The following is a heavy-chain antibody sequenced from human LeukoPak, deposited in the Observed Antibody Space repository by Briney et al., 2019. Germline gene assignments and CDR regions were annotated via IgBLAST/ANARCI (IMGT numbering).Heavy chain of an antibody. CDR2: IIPLFRTT. D-gene: IGHD5-24*01. V-gene: IGHV1-69*13. Sequence: SVKVSCMPSGGAFGNSAFTWVRQAPGQGLEWMGGIIPLFRTTNYAPRFQGRVTITAVESTSTVYMELTSLTSEDTAVYYCARVPQYDGFNYDDAWGQGTLVTVSS. CDR1: GGAFGNSA. CDR3: ARVPQYDGFNYDDA. J-gene: IGHJ5*02.